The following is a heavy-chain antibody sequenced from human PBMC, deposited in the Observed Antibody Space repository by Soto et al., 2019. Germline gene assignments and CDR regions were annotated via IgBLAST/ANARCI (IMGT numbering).Heavy chain of an antibody. CDR1: GGSISSYY. J-gene: IGHJ5*02. D-gene: IGHD5-12*01. V-gene: IGHV4-59*01. CDR2: IYYRGST. CDR3: ARAGDGYNLGWFDP. Sequence: QVQLQESGPGLVKPSETLSLTCTVSGGSISSYYWRWIRQPPGKGLEWLGYIYYRGSTNYNPSLKSRVTISVDTSKNQFSLKLSSVTAADTAVYYCARAGDGYNLGWFDPWGQGTLVTVSS.